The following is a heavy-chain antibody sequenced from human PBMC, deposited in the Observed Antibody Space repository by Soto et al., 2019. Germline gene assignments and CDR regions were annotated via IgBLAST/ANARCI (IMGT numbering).Heavy chain of an antibody. Sequence: ASVKVSCKASGYTFTSYGISWVRQAPGQGLEWMGWISAYNGNTNYAQKLQGRVTMTTDTSTSTAYMELRSLRSDDTAVYYCAREGAVVPAAPYGLDYWGQGTLGTVS. J-gene: IGHJ4*02. V-gene: IGHV1-18*04. CDR2: ISAYNGNT. D-gene: IGHD2-2*01. CDR1: GYTFTSYG. CDR3: AREGAVVPAAPYGLDY.